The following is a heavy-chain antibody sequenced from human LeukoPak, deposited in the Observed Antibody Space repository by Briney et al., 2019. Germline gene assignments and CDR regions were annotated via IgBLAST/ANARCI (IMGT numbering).Heavy chain of an antibody. Sequence: SETLSLTCTVSGGSISTYYWSWIRQPPGKGLEWIGFIYYTGSTNYNPSLKSRVIMSVDTSKNQFSLKLSSVTAADTAMYYCAREAYDVLTSDWFDPWGQGTLVTVSS. CDR1: GGSISTYY. CDR3: AREAYDVLTSDWFDP. CDR2: IYYTGST. D-gene: IGHD3-9*01. V-gene: IGHV4-59*12. J-gene: IGHJ5*02.